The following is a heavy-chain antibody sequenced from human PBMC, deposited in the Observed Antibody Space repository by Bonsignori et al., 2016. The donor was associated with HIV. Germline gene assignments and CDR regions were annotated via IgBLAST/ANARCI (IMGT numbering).Heavy chain of an antibody. V-gene: IGHV3-33*05. D-gene: IGHD3-3*01. Sequence: VRQMPGKGLEWVAVISYDGSNKYYADSVKGRFTISRDNAKNSLYLQMNSLRAEDTAVYYCARGESKSYYDFWSGYYLKGAYYYYYMDVWGKGTTVTVSS. CDR3: ARGESKSYYDFWSGYYLKGAYYYYYMDV. CDR2: ISYDGSNK. J-gene: IGHJ6*03.